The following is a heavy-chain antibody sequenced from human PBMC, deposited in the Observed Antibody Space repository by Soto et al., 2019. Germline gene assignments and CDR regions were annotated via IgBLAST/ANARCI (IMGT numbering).Heavy chain of an antibody. V-gene: IGHV4-39*01. Sequence: LSLTCTVSGGSVSNSNYYWGWIRQSPGKGLEWIGSVYYRGRSYSKSSVKSRVTISVDTSKNQFSLNLNSVTASDTAVYFCVSQRTSVLTQAYFDYWGPGALVTVSS. D-gene: IGHD2-8*01. CDR2: VYYRGRS. CDR1: GGSVSNSNYY. CDR3: VSQRTSVLTQAYFDY. J-gene: IGHJ4*02.